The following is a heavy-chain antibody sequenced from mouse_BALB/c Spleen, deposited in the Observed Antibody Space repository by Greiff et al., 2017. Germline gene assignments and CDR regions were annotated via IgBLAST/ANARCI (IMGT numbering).Heavy chain of an antibody. CDR2: IRSKSNNYAT. CDR1: GFTFNTYA. V-gene: IGHV10-3*03. D-gene: IGHD2-10*02. J-gene: IGHJ4*01. CDR3: VRERYGSMDY. Sequence: EVKLVESGGGLVQPKGSLKLSCAASGFTFNTYAMHWVCQAPGKGLEWVARIRSKSNNYATYYADSVKDRFTISRDDSQSMLYLQMNNLKTEDTAMYYCVRERYGSMDYWGQGTSVTVSS.